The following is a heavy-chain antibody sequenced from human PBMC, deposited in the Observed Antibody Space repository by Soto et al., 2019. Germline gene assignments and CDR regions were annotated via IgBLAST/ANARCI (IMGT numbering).Heavy chain of an antibody. CDR2: IRNKANSYTT. V-gene: IGHV3-72*01. CDR3: AIVAIGSWYLYH. Sequence: EVQLVESGGGLVQPGGSLRLSCAASGFTFSDHYMDWVRQAPGKGLEWVGRIRNKANSYTTEYVASVKGRFTISTDDSDTSLALQMNSLKPEYTAVYYWAIVAIGSWYLYHWGQGTLVTVSS. D-gene: IGHD2-15*01. J-gene: IGHJ4*02. CDR1: GFTFSDHY.